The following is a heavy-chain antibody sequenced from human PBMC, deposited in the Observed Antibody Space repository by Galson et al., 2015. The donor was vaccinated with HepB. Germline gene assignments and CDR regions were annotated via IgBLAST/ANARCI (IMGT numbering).Heavy chain of an antibody. D-gene: IGHD3-10*01. CDR1: GFTFSSYG. V-gene: IGHV3-30*18. CDR3: AKGSYLDDFDY. J-gene: IGHJ4*02. Sequence: SLRLSCAASGFTFSSYGMHWVRQAPGKGLEWVAVISYDGSNKYYADSVKGRFTISRDNSKNTLYLQMNSLRAEDTAVYYCAKGSYLDDFDYWGQGTLVTVSS. CDR2: ISYDGSNK.